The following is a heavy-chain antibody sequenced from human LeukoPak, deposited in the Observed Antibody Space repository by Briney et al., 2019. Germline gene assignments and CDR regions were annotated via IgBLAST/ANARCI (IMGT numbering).Heavy chain of an antibody. CDR2: IIPIFGTA. D-gene: IGHD5-18*01. Sequence: SVKVSCKASGGTFSSYAISWVRQAPGQGLEWMGGIIPIFGTANYAQKFQGRVTITADESTSTAYMELSSLRSEDTAVYYCASSVGEVDTAMVFARWGQGTLVTVSS. CDR3: ASSVGEVDTAMVFAR. J-gene: IGHJ4*02. CDR1: GGTFSSYA. V-gene: IGHV1-69*13.